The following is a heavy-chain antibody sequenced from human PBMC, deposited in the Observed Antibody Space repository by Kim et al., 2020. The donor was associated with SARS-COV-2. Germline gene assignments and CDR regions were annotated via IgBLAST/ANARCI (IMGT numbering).Heavy chain of an antibody. CDR1: GFTFSTYA. D-gene: IGHD3-10*01. J-gene: IGHJ4*02. CDR3: SHRSGSFSVDY. V-gene: IGHV3-23*03. CDR2: IYSGAGST. Sequence: GGSLRLSCAASGFTFSTYAMSWVRQAPGKGLEWVSTIYSGAGSTDYAESVKGRFSISRDNARNTLYLQMNSLRAEDTARYYCSHRSGSFSVDYWGQGTL.